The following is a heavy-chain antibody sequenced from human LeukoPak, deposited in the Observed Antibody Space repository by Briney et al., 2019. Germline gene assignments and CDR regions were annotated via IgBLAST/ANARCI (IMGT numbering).Heavy chain of an antibody. J-gene: IGHJ3*02. D-gene: IGHD6-13*01. V-gene: IGHV3-30*02. Sequence: GGSLRLSCAASGFTFSSHGMHWVRQAPGKGLEWVAFIRYDGSNKYYVDSVKGRFTISRDNSKNTLYLQMNSLRAEDTAVYYCARDRYSSSWYPGAFDIWGQGTMVTVSS. CDR1: GFTFSSHG. CDR3: ARDRYSSSWYPGAFDI. CDR2: IRYDGSNK.